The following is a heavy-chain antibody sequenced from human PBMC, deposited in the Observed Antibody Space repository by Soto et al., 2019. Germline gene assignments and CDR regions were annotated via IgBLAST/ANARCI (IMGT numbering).Heavy chain of an antibody. CDR1: GFTFRSYS. CDR3: ARASISYLYGMDV. V-gene: IGHV3-21*01. CDR2: ISSSSSYI. J-gene: IGHJ6*02. Sequence: GGSLRLSCAASGFTFRSYSMNWVRQAPGKGLEWVSSISSSSSYIYYADSVKGRFTISRDNAKNSLYLQMNSLRAEDTAVYYCARASISYLYGMDVWGQGTTVTVSS. D-gene: IGHD6-6*01.